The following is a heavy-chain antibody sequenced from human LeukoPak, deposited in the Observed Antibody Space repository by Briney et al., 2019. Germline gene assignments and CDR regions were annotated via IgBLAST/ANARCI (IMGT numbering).Heavy chain of an antibody. J-gene: IGHJ4*02. Sequence: GGSLRLSCAASGFTFSSYWMSRVRQAPGKGLEWLANIQQDGNVKNYVDSVKGRFTISRDNAKNSVYLQMSSLRAEDTAVYYCAKEDGWYRDYWGQGTLVTVSS. CDR2: IQQDGNVK. V-gene: IGHV3-7*01. CDR1: GFTFSSYW. D-gene: IGHD6-19*01. CDR3: AKEDGWYRDY.